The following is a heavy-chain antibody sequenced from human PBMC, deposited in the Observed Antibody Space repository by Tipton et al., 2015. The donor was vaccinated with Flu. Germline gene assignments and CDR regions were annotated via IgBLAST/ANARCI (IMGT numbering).Heavy chain of an antibody. D-gene: IGHD3-22*01. CDR2: IYYSGST. CDR3: ARDSWTRNSSGYPY. Sequence: TLSLTCTVSGGSISSSSYYWGWIRQPPGKGLEWIGSIYYSGSTYYNPSLKSRVTISVDTSKNQFSRKRSSVTAADTAVYYCARDSWTRNSSGYPYWGQGTLGNGSA. V-gene: IGHV4-39*07. CDR1: GGSISSSSYY. J-gene: IGHJ4*02.